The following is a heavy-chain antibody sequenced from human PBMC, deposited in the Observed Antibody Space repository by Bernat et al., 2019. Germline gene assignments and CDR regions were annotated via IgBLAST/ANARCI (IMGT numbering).Heavy chain of an antibody. V-gene: IGHV4-59*01. D-gene: IGHD3/OR15-3a*01. CDR3: ARGGTGYYTFDY. Sequence: QVQLQESGPGLVKPSETLFLTCTVSGGSISSYYWSWIRQPPGKGLEWIGYIYYSGSTNYNPSLKSRVTISVDTSKNQFSLKLSSVTAADTAVYYCARGGTGYYTFDYWGQGTLVTVSS. CDR2: IYYSGST. J-gene: IGHJ4*02. CDR1: GGSISSYY.